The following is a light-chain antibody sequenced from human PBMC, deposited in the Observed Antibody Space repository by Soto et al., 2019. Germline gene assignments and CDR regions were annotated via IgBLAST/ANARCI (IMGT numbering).Light chain of an antibody. Sequence: QSVLTQPASVSGSPGQSITISCTGTSSDVGGYIYVSWYQQHPGKAPKLMIYEVSNRPSGVSNRFSGSKSGNTASLTISGLQAEDEADYYCCSYAGSSTFVVFGGGTKLTVL. CDR3: CSYAGSSTFVV. J-gene: IGLJ2*01. CDR2: EVS. CDR1: SSDVGGYIY. V-gene: IGLV2-23*02.